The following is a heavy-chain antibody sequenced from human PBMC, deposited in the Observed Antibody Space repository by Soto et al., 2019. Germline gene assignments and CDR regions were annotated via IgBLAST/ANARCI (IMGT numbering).Heavy chain of an antibody. CDR2: ISYDGSNK. D-gene: IGHD6-13*01. J-gene: IGHJ6*02. CDR1: GFTFSSYG. CDR3: AKDAGGSSWYAGTLYYYGMDV. V-gene: IGHV3-30*18. Sequence: QSGGSLRLSCAASGFTFSSYGMHWVRQAPGKGLEWVAVISYDGSNKYYADSVKGRFTISRDNSKNTLYLQMNSLRAEDTAVYYCAKDAGGSSWYAGTLYYYGMDVWGQGTTVTVSS.